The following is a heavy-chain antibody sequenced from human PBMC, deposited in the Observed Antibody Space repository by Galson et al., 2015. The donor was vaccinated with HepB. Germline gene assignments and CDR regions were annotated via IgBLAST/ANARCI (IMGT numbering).Heavy chain of an antibody. Sequence: SETLSLTCAVSGGSISSSNWWSWVRQPPGKGLEWIGEIYHSGSTNYNPSLKSRVTISVDKSKNQFSLKLSSVTAADTAVYYCASSRGDYGDENWFDPWGQGTLVTVSS. CDR3: ASSRGDYGDENWFDP. V-gene: IGHV4-4*02. CDR1: GGSISSSNW. CDR2: IYHSGST. J-gene: IGHJ5*02. D-gene: IGHD4-17*01.